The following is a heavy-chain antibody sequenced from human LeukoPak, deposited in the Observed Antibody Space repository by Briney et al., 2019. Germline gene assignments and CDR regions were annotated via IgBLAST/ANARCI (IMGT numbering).Heavy chain of an antibody. CDR2: ISSSGSTI. CDR3: ARDPGPVAGIGQAGFDY. J-gene: IGHJ4*02. V-gene: IGHV3-11*01. CDR1: GFTFSDYY. Sequence: GGSLRLSCAASGFTFSDYYMSWIRQAPGKGLEWVSYISSSGSTIHYADSVKGRFTISRDNAKNSLYLQMSSLRAEDTAVYYCARDPGPVAGIGQAGFDYWGQGTLVTVSS. D-gene: IGHD6-19*01.